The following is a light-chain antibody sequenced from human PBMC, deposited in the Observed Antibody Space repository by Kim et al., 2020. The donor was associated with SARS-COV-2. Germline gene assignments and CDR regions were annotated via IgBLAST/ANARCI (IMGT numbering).Light chain of an antibody. CDR1: KLGDKY. V-gene: IGLV3-1*01. Sequence: SVARGQTATITCAGDKLGDKYAGWFQQKPGQSPVVGMYQDTKRPSGIPERFSGASSGNTAALTISGTQAMDEADDYCQSWDSNTVIFGGGTQLTVL. CDR2: QDT. J-gene: IGLJ2*01. CDR3: QSWDSNTVI.